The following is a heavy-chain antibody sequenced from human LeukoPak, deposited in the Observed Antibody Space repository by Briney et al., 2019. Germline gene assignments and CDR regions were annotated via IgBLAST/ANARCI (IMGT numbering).Heavy chain of an antibody. CDR3: TKDPPTRY. CDR2: IRKKADGGTP. D-gene: IGHD1-26*01. Sequence: PGRSLRLSCTASGFTFGDYTITWIRQAPGKGLEWVGFIRKKADGGTPEYAASVKGRLIISRDDSKSIAYLQMNSLKTDDTAVYYCTKDPPTRYWGQGTLVSVSS. V-gene: IGHV3-49*03. J-gene: IGHJ4*02. CDR1: GFTFGDYT.